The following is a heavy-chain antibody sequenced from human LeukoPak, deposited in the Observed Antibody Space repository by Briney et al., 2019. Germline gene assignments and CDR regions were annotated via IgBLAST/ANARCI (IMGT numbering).Heavy chain of an antibody. CDR3: ARDTDSYSSSRKPQFDY. CDR1: GFTFSSYS. D-gene: IGHD6-13*01. Sequence: GGSLRLSCAASGFTFSSYSMNWVHQAPGKGLEWVSSINILSNYIYYADSVKGRFTISRDNAKNSLYLQMNSLRAEDTAVYYCARDTDSYSSSRKPQFDYWGQGTLVTVSS. J-gene: IGHJ4*02. CDR2: INILSNYI. V-gene: IGHV3-21*01.